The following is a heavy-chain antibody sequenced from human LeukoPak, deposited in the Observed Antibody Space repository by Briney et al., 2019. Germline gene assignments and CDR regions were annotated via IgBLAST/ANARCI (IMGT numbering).Heavy chain of an antibody. CDR2: INPNSGGT. V-gene: IGHV1-2*02. D-gene: IGHD1-20*01. Sequence: GASVTVSCKASGYTFTGYYMHWVRQAPGQGLEWMGWINPNSGGTNYAQKFQGRVTMTRDTSISTAYMELSRLRSDDTAVYYCARGYKMATIQSWFDPWGQGTLVTVSS. J-gene: IGHJ5*02. CDR3: ARGYKMATIQSWFDP. CDR1: GYTFTGYY.